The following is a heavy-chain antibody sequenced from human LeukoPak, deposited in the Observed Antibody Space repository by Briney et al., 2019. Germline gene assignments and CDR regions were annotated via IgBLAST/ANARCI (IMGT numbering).Heavy chain of an antibody. D-gene: IGHD5/OR15-5a*01. CDR2: IYYSENT. CDR1: GVSISSYY. CDR3: AGGNFYDSLGYPYHFHF. J-gene: IGHJ4*02. V-gene: IGHV4-59*01. Sequence: SETLSLTCNVSGVSISSYYWSWIRQPPGKGLEWIGYIYYSENTNYNSSLKSRVTISEDTSKNQFSLKLTSVTAADTAVYYCAGGNFYDSLGYPYHFHFWGQGTLVSVSS.